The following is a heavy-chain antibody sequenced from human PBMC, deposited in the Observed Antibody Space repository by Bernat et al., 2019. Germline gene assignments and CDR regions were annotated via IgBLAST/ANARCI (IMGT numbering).Heavy chain of an antibody. D-gene: IGHD3-16*02. CDR1: GGTFSSYA. J-gene: IGHJ4*02. CDR3: ARVKLELSFEFRVFDY. CDR2: IIPIFGTA. Sequence: QVQLVQSGAEVKKPGSSVKVSCKASGGTFSSYAIIWVRQAPGQGLEWMGGIIPIFGTANYAQKFQGRVTITADESTSTAYMELSSLRSEDTAVYYCARVKLELSFEFRVFDYWGQGTLVTVSS. V-gene: IGHV1-69*01.